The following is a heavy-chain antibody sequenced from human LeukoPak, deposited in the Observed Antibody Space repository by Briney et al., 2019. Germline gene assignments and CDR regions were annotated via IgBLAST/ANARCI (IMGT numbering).Heavy chain of an antibody. CDR1: GGSISSYY. V-gene: IGHV4-59*01. J-gene: IGHJ5*02. CDR2: IYYSGST. CDR3: ARAEENWFDP. Sequence: SETLSLTCTVSGGSISSYYWSWIRQPPGKGLEWIGYIYYSGSTNYNPSLKSRVTISVDTSKNQFSLRLSSVTAADTAVYYCARAEENWFDPWGQGTLVTVSS.